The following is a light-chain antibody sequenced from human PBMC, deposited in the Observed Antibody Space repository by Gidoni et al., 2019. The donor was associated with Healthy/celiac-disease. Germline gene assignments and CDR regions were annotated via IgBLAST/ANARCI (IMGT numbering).Light chain of an antibody. J-gene: IGKJ2*01. CDR1: QDISNY. CDR2: DAS. CDR3: QQYDNLPMYT. V-gene: IGKV1-33*01. Sequence: DLQMTQSPSSLYASVGDRVTITCQASQDISNYLNWYQQKPGKAPKLLIYDASNLETGVPSRFSGSGSGTDFTFTISSLQPEDIATYYCQQYDNLPMYTFGQGTKLEIK.